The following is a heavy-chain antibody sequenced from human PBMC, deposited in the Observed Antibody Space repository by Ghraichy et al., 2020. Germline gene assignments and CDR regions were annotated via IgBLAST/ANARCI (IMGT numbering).Heavy chain of an antibody. CDR3: AKMHGAGGQYCDEINV. Sequence: GGSLRLSCAASGFTFSTYAMSWVRQAPGKGLDWVSTVSGSGGGTYYADSVTGRFTISRDNSKKTLFLQMNGLRADDTAVYYCAKMHGAGGQYCDEINVWGQGTMVTVSS. J-gene: IGHJ6*02. D-gene: IGHD3-10*01. CDR1: GFTFSTYA. CDR2: VSGSGGGT. V-gene: IGHV3-23*01.